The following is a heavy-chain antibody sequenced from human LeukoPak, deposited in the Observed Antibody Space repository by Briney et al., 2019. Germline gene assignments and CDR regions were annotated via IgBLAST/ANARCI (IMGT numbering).Heavy chain of an antibody. Sequence: GGSLRLSCAASGFTFSSYAMSWVRQAPGKGLEWVSAISGSGGSTYYADSVKGRFTISRDNSKNTLYLQMNSLRAEDTAVYYCAKRASFRIAAKLYYFDYWGQGTLVTVSS. J-gene: IGHJ4*02. CDR1: GFTFSSYA. CDR3: AKRASFRIAAKLYYFDY. V-gene: IGHV3-23*01. CDR2: ISGSGGST. D-gene: IGHD6-13*01.